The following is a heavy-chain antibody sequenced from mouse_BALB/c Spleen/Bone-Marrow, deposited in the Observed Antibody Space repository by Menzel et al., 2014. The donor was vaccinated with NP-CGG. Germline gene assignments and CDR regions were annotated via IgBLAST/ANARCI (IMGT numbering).Heavy chain of an antibody. V-gene: IGHV1S81*02. Sequence: QVQLQQSGDELVKPGASVKLSCMASGFIFTSYWIHWVKQRPGQGPEWIGEINPSNGRTNYNEKFKSKATLTEDKSSSTAYMQLSSLTSEDSAVYYCARDGNYRYAMDYWGQGTSVTVSS. CDR2: INPSNGRT. CDR3: ARDGNYRYAMDY. CDR1: GFIFTSYW. J-gene: IGHJ4*01. D-gene: IGHD2-1*01.